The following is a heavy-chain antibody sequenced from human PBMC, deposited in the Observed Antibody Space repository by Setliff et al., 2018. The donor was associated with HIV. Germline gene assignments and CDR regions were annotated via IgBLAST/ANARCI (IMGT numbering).Heavy chain of an antibody. CDR1: GDSISNGGSY. CDR3: AREIKIPPQGALDY. V-gene: IGHV4-31*03. J-gene: IGHJ4*02. CDR2: IYYTGNT. Sequence: SETLSLTCTVSGDSISNGGSYWTWIRQHPGKGLEWIGYIYYTGNTYYNLSLKSRVTMSVDTSKNQFSLKLNSVTAADTAVYYCAREIKIPPQGALDYWGQGMLVTVSS. D-gene: IGHD2-2*01.